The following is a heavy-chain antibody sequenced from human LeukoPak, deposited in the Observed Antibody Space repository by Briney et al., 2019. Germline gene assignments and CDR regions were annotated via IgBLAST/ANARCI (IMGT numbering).Heavy chain of an antibody. CDR2: INHSGST. CDR1: GRSFSGYY. Sequence: SETLSHTCAVYGRSFSGYYWSWIRQPPGKGLEWIGDINHSGSTNYNPSLKSRVTMSVDTSKNQFSLKLSSVTAADTAVYYCARRASVAATLGYWGRGTLVTVSS. V-gene: IGHV4-34*01. J-gene: IGHJ4*02. D-gene: IGHD2-15*01. CDR3: ARRASVAATLGY.